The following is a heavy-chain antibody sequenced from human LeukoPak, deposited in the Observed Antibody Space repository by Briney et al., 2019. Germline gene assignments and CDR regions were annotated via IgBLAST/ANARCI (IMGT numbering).Heavy chain of an antibody. J-gene: IGHJ6*03. V-gene: IGHV4-59*01. CDR2: IYYSGST. CDR1: SGSISSYY. Sequence: SETLSLTCTVSSGSISSYYWSWIRQPPGKGLEWIGYIYYSGSTNYNPSLKSRVTISVDTSKNQFSLKLSSVTAADTAVYYCARDHYYDSSGPNYYMDVWGKGTTVTVSS. CDR3: ARDHYYDSSGPNYYMDV. D-gene: IGHD3-22*01.